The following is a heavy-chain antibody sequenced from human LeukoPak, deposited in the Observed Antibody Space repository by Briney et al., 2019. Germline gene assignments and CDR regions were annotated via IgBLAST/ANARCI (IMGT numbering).Heavy chain of an antibody. V-gene: IGHV4-59*12. CDR3: ARVAKTYYYDFSDFLVS. CDR1: GGSISSYY. D-gene: IGHD3-22*01. Sequence: SETLSLTCTVSGGSISSYYWSWIRQPPGKGLEWIGYIYYSGSTNYNPSLKSRVTISVDTSKNQFSLKLTSVTAADTAVYYCARVAKTYYYDFSDFLVSWGQGTLVTVSS. CDR2: IYYSGST. J-gene: IGHJ5*02.